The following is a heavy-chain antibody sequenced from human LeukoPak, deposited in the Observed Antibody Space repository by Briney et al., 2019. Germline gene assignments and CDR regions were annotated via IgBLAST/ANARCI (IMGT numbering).Heavy chain of an antibody. CDR1: GYTFTGYY. J-gene: IGHJ4*02. D-gene: IGHD3-22*01. Sequence: ASVKVSCKASGYTFTGYYMHWVRQAPGQGLEWMGWINPNSGGTNYAQKFQGWVTMTRDTSISTAYMELSSLRSEDTAVYYCARESPTDTNYYDSSGYFDYWGQGTLVTVSS. CDR3: ARESPTDTNYYDSSGYFDY. V-gene: IGHV1-2*04. CDR2: INPNSGGT.